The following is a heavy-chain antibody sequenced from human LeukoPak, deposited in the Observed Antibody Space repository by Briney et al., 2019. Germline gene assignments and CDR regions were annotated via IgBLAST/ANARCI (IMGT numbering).Heavy chain of an antibody. J-gene: IGHJ5*02. D-gene: IGHD3-22*01. CDR3: ARAYYYDSSGYFLAWFDP. CDR2: IYPGDSDT. Sequence: KHGESLKISCKGSGYSFTSYWIGWVRQMPGKGLEWMGIIYPGDSDTRYSPSFQGQVTISADKSISTAYLQWSSPKASDTAMYYCARAYYYDSSGYFLAWFDPWGQGTLVTVSS. CDR1: GYSFTSYW. V-gene: IGHV5-51*01.